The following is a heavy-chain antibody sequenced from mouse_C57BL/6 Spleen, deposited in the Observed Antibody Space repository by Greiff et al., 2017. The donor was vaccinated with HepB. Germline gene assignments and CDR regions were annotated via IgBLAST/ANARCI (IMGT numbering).Heavy chain of an antibody. D-gene: IGHD2-3*01. J-gene: IGHJ4*01. Sequence: EVQLQQSGAELVRPGASVKLSCTASGFNIKDYYMHWVKQRPEQGLEWIGRIDPEDGDTEYAPKFQGKATMTADTSSNTAYLQLSSLTSEDTAVYYWTTDGYYHYYAMDYWGQGTSVTVSS. CDR1: GFNIKDYY. CDR2: IDPEDGDT. V-gene: IGHV14-1*01. CDR3: TTDGYYHYYAMDY.